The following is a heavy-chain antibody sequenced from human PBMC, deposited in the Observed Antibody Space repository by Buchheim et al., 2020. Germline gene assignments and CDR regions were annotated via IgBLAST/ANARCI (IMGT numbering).Heavy chain of an antibody. V-gene: IGHV4-59*01. CDR2: IYYSGST. CDR1: GGSISSYY. CDR3: ARGYYYDSSGYPDLDY. D-gene: IGHD3-22*01. J-gene: IGHJ4*02. Sequence: QVQLQESGPGLVKPSETLSLTCTVSGGSISSYYWSWIRQPPGKGLEWIGYIYYSGSTNYNPSLKSRVTISVDTSKNQFSLKLSSVTAADTAVYYCARGYYYDSSGYPDLDYWGQGTL.